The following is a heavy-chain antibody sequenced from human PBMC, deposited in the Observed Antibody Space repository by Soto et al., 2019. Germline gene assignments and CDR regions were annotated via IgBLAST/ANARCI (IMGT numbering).Heavy chain of an antibody. V-gene: IGHV5-10-1*01. J-gene: IGHJ3*02. CDR2: MYARDSYT. D-gene: IGHD3-22*01. CDR1: WYSFTSYW. CDR3: ASRHYDSSGYYSLAFDI. Sequence: GGSLKVSWSASWYSFTSYWISCGRQMPGKGLAWMGGMYARDSYTHYRPSLQGHVTISPDKSTSTAYLKWSRLTASDTAMYYCASRHYDSSGYYSLAFDIWGQGTMVTVSS.